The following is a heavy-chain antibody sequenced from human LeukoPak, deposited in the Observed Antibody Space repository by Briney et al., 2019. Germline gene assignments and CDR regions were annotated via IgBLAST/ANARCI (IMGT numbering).Heavy chain of an antibody. V-gene: IGHV4-39*01. CDR3: ARQSVGATLHFDY. Sequence: SGTLSLTCTVSGGSISSSSYYWGWIRQPPGKGLEWIGSIYYSGSTYYNPSLKSRVTISVDTSKNQFSLELSSVTAADTAVYYCARQSVGATLHFDYWGQGTLVTVSS. J-gene: IGHJ4*02. CDR2: IYYSGST. CDR1: GGSISSSSYY. D-gene: IGHD1-26*01.